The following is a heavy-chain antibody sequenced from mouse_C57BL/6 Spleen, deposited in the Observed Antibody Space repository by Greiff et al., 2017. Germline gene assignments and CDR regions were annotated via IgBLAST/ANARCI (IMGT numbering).Heavy chain of an antibody. D-gene: IGHD2-4*01. CDR2: ISSGSSTI. V-gene: IGHV5-17*01. CDR1: GFTFSDYG. Sequence: EVQLQQSGGGLVKPGGSLKLSCAASGFTFSDYGMHWVRQAPEKGLEWVAYISSGSSTIYYADTVKGRFTISRDNAKNTLFLQMTSLRSEDTAMYYCARRDYGSYFDYWGQGTTLTVSS. J-gene: IGHJ2*01. CDR3: ARRDYGSYFDY.